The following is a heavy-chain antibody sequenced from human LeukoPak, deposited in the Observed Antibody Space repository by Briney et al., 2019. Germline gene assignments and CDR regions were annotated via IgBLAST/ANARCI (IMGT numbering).Heavy chain of an antibody. CDR1: GYTFTGYY. CDR3: ARDLRGSGYYYYYYMDV. Sequence: ASVKVSCKASGYTFTGYYMHWVRQAPGQGLEWMGWINPNSGGTNYAQKFQGRVTMTRDTSISTAYMELSRLRSDDTAVYYCARDLRGSGYYYYYYMDVWGKGTTVTISS. D-gene: IGHD3-16*01. J-gene: IGHJ6*03. CDR2: INPNSGGT. V-gene: IGHV1-2*02.